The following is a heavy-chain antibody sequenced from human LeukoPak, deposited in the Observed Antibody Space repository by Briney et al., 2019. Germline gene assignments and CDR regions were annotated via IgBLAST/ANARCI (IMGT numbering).Heavy chain of an antibody. D-gene: IGHD5-18*01. CDR2: LLDSWRT. Sequence: SGTLSLTCTVSGASMSTHYWSWLRQPPGKGLEWIGYLLDSWRTKDNPSLQSRVTLSADTSKNQFSLRLASVTAADTAVYYCATIRRGSIYGYFDFWGQGILVTVSS. J-gene: IGHJ4*02. V-gene: IGHV4-59*11. CDR3: ATIRRGSIYGYFDF. CDR1: GASMSTHY.